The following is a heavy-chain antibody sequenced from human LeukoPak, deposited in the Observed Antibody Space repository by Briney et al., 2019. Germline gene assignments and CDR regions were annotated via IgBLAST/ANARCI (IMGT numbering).Heavy chain of an antibody. CDR2: ISYDGSNK. Sequence: GGSLRLSCAASGFTFSSCVMHWVRQAPGKGLEWVAVISYDGSNKYYADSVKGRFTISRDNSKNTLYLQMNSLRAEDTAVYYCARSKVAGTIFDYWGQGTLVTVSS. CDR1: GFTFSSCV. V-gene: IGHV3-30-3*01. CDR3: ARSKVAGTIFDY. D-gene: IGHD6-19*01. J-gene: IGHJ4*02.